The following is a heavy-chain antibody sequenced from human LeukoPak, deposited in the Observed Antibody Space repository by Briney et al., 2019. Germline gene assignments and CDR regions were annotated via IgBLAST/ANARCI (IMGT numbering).Heavy chain of an antibody. D-gene: IGHD2-2*02. V-gene: IGHV3-23*01. J-gene: IGHJ4*02. Sequence: PGGSLRLSCAASGFTFSSYAMSWVRQAPGKGLEWVSAISGSGGSTYYADSVKGRFTISRDNSKNTLYLQMNSLRAEDTAVYYCAKFGGCCSSTSCYRRDFDYWGQGTLVTVSS. CDR1: GFTFSSYA. CDR3: AKFGGCCSSTSCYRRDFDY. CDR2: ISGSGGST.